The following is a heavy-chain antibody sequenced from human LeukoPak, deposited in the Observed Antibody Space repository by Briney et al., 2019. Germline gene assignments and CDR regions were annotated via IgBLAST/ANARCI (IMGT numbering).Heavy chain of an antibody. D-gene: IGHD6-19*01. Sequence: GGSLRLSCAASGFTFSSYAMHWVRQAPGKGLEWVAVISYDGSNKYYADSVKGRFTISGDNSKNTLYLQMNSLRAEDTAVYYCARDQEDSSGFSYYYYYYMDVWGKGTTVTVSS. CDR1: GFTFSSYA. CDR3: ARDQEDSSGFSYYYYYYMDV. CDR2: ISYDGSNK. V-gene: IGHV3-30-3*01. J-gene: IGHJ6*03.